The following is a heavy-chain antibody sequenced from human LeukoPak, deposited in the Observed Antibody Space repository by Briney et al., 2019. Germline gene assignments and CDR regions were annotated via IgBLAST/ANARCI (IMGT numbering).Heavy chain of an antibody. CDR3: AKRSAAGTVGYFDY. CDR1: GFTFYDYA. D-gene: IGHD6-13*01. J-gene: IGHJ4*02. Sequence: PGGSLRLSCAASGFTFYDYAMHWVRQAPGKGLEWVSGISWNSGTIYYADSVKVRFTISKDDAKNSLYLQMNSLRPEDTALYYCAKRSAAGTVGYFDYWGQGTLVTVSS. CDR2: ISWNSGTI. V-gene: IGHV3-9*01.